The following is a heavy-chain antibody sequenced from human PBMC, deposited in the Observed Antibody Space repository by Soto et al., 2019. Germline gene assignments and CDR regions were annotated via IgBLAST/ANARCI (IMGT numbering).Heavy chain of an antibody. CDR1: GGSISSSSYY. Sequence: SETLSLTCTVSGGSISSSSYYWGWIRQPPGKGLEWIGSIDYSGSTYYNPSLKSRVTISVDTSKNQFSLKLSSVTAADTAVYYCASRLGYYYDSSGYPYWGQGTLVTVSS. D-gene: IGHD3-22*01. CDR3: ASRLGYYYDSSGYPY. J-gene: IGHJ4*02. V-gene: IGHV4-39*01. CDR2: IDYSGST.